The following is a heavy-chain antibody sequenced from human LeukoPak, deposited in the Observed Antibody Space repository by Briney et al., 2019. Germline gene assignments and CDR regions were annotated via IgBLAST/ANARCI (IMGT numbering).Heavy chain of an antibody. D-gene: IGHD2-21*02. Sequence: GGSLRLSCAASGFTFSIYGMSWVRQPPGKGVEGVSAISGSGGSTYYADSVKGRFTISRDNPKNTLYLQMNRLRDEDTAVYYCAKFGGDTYSYYSMDVWGKGTTVTISS. CDR3: AKFGGDTYSYYSMDV. J-gene: IGHJ6*03. V-gene: IGHV3-23*01. CDR2: ISGSGGST. CDR1: GFTFSIYG.